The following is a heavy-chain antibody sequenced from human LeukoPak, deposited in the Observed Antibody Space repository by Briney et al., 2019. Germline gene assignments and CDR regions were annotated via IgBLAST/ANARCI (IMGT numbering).Heavy chain of an antibody. V-gene: IGHV3-33*01. CDR1: GFTFSSYG. CDR3: ARGQRLRQQPVGVFYYMDV. Sequence: PGGSLRLSCAASGFTFSSYGMHWVRQAPGKGLEWVAVIWYDGSNKYYADSVKGRFTISRDNSKNTLYLQMNSLRAEDTAVYYCARGQRLRQQPVGVFYYMDVWGKGSTVTVSS. CDR2: IWYDGSNK. J-gene: IGHJ6*03. D-gene: IGHD6-13*01.